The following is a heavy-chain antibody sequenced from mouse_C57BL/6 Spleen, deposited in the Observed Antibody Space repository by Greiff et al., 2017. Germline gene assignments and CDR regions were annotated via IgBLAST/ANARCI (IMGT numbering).Heavy chain of an antibody. D-gene: IGHD1-1*01. Sequence: QVQLQQPGAELVKPGASVKLSCKASGYTFTSYWMQWVKQRPGQGLEWIGEIDPSDSYTNYNQKFKGKATLTVDTSSSTAYMQLSSLTSEDSAVYYCGRGITTVVEGYWGQGTTLTVSS. J-gene: IGHJ2*01. CDR3: GRGITTVVEGY. CDR2: IDPSDSYT. V-gene: IGHV1-50*01. CDR1: GYTFTSYW.